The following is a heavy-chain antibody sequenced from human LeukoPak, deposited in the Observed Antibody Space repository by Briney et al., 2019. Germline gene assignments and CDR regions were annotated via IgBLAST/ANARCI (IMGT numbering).Heavy chain of an antibody. J-gene: IGHJ4*02. CDR1: GGSISSNTYY. CDR3: ARSLGVFLSFDY. Sequence: PSETLSLTCTVSGGSISSNTYYWGWIRQPPGKGLEWIGSIYYSGSTYYNPSLKSRVTISVDTSKNQFSLKLSSVTAADTAMYYCARSLGVFLSFDYWGQGTLVTVSS. CDR2: IYYSGST. D-gene: IGHD2-8*01. V-gene: IGHV4-39*07.